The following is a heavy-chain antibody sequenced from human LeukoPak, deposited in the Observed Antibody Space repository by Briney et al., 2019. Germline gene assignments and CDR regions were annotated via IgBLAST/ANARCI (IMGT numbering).Heavy chain of an antibody. V-gene: IGHV1-46*01. J-gene: IGHJ4*02. CDR2: INPSGDRT. CDR3: ARSYYYDYTGKYYFDY. Sequence: ASVKVSCKASGYTFTNYYMQWVRQAPGQGLEWMGIINPSGDRTTYAQNFQGRVTMTRDTSTSTVYMELSSLRSEDTAVYYCARSYYYDYTGKYYFDYWGQGTPVTVSS. D-gene: IGHD3-22*01. CDR1: GYTFTNYY.